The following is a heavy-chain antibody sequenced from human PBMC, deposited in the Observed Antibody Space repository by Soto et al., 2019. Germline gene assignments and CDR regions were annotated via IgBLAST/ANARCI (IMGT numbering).Heavy chain of an antibody. CDR1: GDSISRGGYS. D-gene: IGHD6-6*01. J-gene: IGHJ6*02. CDR3: ARGSSSYYDYGMDV. CDR2: IYDSGST. V-gene: IGHV4-30-2*01. Sequence: PSETLSLTCAVSGDSISRGGYSWTWIRQPPGKALEWIGNIYDSGSTSYNPSLKSRVTISVDTSKNQFSLRLTSVTAAATAVYFCARGSSSYYDYGMDVWGQGATVTVSS.